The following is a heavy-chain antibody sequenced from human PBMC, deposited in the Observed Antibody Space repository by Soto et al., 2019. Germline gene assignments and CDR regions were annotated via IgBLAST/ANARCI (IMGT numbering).Heavy chain of an antibody. CDR2: INAGNGNT. CDR3: ARDLGGWPDY. Sequence: ASVKVSCKASAYTFTNYTMNWVRQAPGQRLEWMGWINAGNGNTKYSQKFQGRVTVTKDTSASTAYMELSSLRSEDTAVYYCARDLGGWPDYWGQGTLVTVSS. CDR1: AYTFTNYT. V-gene: IGHV1-3*01. D-gene: IGHD2-15*01. J-gene: IGHJ4*02.